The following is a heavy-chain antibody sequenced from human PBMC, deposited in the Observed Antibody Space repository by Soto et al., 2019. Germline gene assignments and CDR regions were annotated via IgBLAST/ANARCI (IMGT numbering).Heavy chain of an antibody. CDR2: INSDGRST. J-gene: IGHJ6*02. D-gene: IGHD6-13*01. CDR1: GFTFSSYW. CDR3: PRVGRGSSWLDSYYGMDA. V-gene: IGHV3-74*01. Sequence: GGSLRLSCAASGFTFSSYWMHWVRQGPGKGLVWVSRINSDGRSTSYAYSVKGRFTISRDNAKNTLYLQMNSLRAEDTAGYYCPRVGRGSSWLDSYYGMDAWGQETTVT.